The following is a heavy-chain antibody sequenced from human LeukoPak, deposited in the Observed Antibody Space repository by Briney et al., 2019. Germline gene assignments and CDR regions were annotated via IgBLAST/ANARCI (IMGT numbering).Heavy chain of an antibody. Sequence: AGSLRLSCAASGFTFSSYWMHWVRQAPEKGQEWFSRINSDGSSTSYADFEKGRFTISRDNAKNTLYLQMNSLRAEDTAVYYCARVLYSSSWYLFDYWGQVTLVTVSS. CDR1: GFTFSSYW. V-gene: IGHV3-74*01. CDR3: ARVLYSSSWYLFDY. D-gene: IGHD6-13*01. CDR2: INSDGSST. J-gene: IGHJ4*02.